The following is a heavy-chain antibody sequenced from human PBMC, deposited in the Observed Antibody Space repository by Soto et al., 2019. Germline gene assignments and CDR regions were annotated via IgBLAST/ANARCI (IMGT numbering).Heavy chain of an antibody. Sequence: KASETLSLTCTVSGGSISSSSYYWGWIRQSPGKGPEWIGSFYYSGSTYYSPSLKSRVTISGDTSKKQISLRLSSVTAADTAVYYCARISVASRYMDVWGKGTTVTVSS. D-gene: IGHD5-12*01. CDR3: ARISVASRYMDV. J-gene: IGHJ6*03. V-gene: IGHV4-39*01. CDR2: FYYSGST. CDR1: GGSISSSSYY.